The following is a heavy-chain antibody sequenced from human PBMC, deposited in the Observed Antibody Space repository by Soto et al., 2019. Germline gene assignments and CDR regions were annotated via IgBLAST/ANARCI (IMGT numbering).Heavy chain of an antibody. Sequence: QVQLQESGPGLVKPSQTLSLTCTVSGGSISSGDYYWSWIRQPPGKGLEWIGYIYYSGSTYYNPSLKRRVTISVDTAKNQFSLKLSSVTAADTAVYYCARGRYYYGSGSPHDIWGQRTMVTVSS. CDR2: IYYSGST. J-gene: IGHJ3*02. CDR1: GGSISSGDYY. V-gene: IGHV4-30-4*01. CDR3: ARGRYYYGSGSPHDI. D-gene: IGHD3-10*01.